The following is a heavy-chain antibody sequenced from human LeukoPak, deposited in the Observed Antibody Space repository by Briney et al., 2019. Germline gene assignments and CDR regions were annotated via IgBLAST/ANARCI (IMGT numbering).Heavy chain of an antibody. D-gene: IGHD2-2*01. CDR1: GGSFSGYY. J-gene: IGHJ3*02. V-gene: IGHV4-34*01. CDR3: ARLGYCSSTSCYLDAFDI. CDR2: INHSGST. Sequence: SETLSLTCAVYGGSFSGYYWSWIRQPPGKGLEWIGEINHSGSTNYNPSLKSRVTISVDTSKNQFSLKLSSVTAADTAMYYCARLGYCSSTSCYLDAFDIWGQGTMVTVSS.